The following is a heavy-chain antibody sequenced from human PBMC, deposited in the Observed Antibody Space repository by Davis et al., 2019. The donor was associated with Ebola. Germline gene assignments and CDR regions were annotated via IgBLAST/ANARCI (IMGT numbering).Heavy chain of an antibody. Sequence: PGGSLRLSCAASGFTFSSYAMSWVRQAPGKGLEWVSAISGSGGSTYYADSVKGRFTISRDNSKNTLYLQMNSLRAEDTAVYYCAKDGSVGALYGDAFDIWGQGTMVTVSS. D-gene: IGHD1-26*01. J-gene: IGHJ3*02. CDR2: ISGSGGST. V-gene: IGHV3-23*01. CDR3: AKDGSVGALYGDAFDI. CDR1: GFTFSSYA.